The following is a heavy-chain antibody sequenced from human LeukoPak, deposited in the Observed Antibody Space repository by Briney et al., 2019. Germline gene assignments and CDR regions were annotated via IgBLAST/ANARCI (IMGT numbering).Heavy chain of an antibody. CDR2: ISSSSSTI. CDR3: GRDSPPDY. Sequence: ETLSLTCTVSGGSISSSSYYWGWIRQPPGKGLEWVSYISSSSSTIYYADSVKGRFTISRDNVKNSLYLQMNSLRAEDTAVYYCGRDSPPDYWGQGTLVTVSS. V-gene: IGHV3-48*01. J-gene: IGHJ4*02. CDR1: GGSISSSS.